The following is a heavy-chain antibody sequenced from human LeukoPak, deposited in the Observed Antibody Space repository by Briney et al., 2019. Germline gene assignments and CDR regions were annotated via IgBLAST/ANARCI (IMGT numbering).Heavy chain of an antibody. CDR3: ARLLRWVYYFDS. V-gene: IGHV4-39*01. CDR2: IYYSGST. J-gene: IGHJ4*02. CDR1: GGSISSNGYY. D-gene: IGHD2-21*01. Sequence: SETLSLTCTVSGGSISSNGYYWDWIRQPPGKGLEWIGSIYYSGSTYYNPSLTSRVTISVDTSKNQFSLKLSSATAADTAVYYCARLLRWVYYFDSWGQGTLVTVSS.